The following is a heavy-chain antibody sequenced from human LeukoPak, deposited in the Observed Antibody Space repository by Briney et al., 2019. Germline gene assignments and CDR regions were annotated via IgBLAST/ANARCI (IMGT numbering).Heavy chain of an antibody. CDR3: ARDRQQLVQDY. V-gene: IGHV4-38-2*02. Sequence: SETLSLTCTVSGYSISSGYYWGWIRQPPGKGPEWIGSIYHSGSTYYNPSLKSRVTISVGTSKNQFSLKLSSVTAADAAVYYCARDRQQLVQDYWGQGTLVTVSS. J-gene: IGHJ4*02. CDR1: GYSISSGYY. D-gene: IGHD6-13*01. CDR2: IYHSGST.